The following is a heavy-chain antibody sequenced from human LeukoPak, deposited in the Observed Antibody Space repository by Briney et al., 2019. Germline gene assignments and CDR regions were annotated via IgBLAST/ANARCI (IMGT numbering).Heavy chain of an antibody. CDR2: MSYEGSNK. J-gene: IGHJ4*02. D-gene: IGHD3-16*01. V-gene: IGHV3-30-3*02. Sequence: GRSLRLSFVASRFTFSNYVMHWVRQAPGKGLEGVAVMSYEGSNKYYAASVKGRFTIPRDNSKNTLYLQMNSLRAEDTAVYYCAKRPGGTPGGYYFDYWGQGTLVAVSS. CDR3: AKRPGGTPGGYYFDY. CDR1: RFTFSNYV.